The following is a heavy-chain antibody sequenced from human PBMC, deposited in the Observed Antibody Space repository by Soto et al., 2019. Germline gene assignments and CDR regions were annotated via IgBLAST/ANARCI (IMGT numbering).Heavy chain of an antibody. CDR3: GRGRSGQIVVFY. J-gene: IGHJ4*02. V-gene: IGHV1-2*02. Sequence: ASVKVSCKASGYTFTGYYIHWVRQAPQQGPEWMGEIGPESGATRYAQKFRGRVTMTMDTSINTVYMELRNLSPDDTAVYYCGRGRSGQIVVFYWGQGTQVTVYS. CDR2: IGPESGAT. D-gene: IGHD1-26*01. CDR1: GYTFTGYY.